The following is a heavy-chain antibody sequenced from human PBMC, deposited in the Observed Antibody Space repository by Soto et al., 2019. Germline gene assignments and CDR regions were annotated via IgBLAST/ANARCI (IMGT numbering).Heavy chain of an antibody. J-gene: IGHJ6*02. V-gene: IGHV3-23*01. Sequence: GGSLRLSCAASGFTFSSYAMSWVRQAPGEGLEWVSAISGSGGSTYYADSVKGRFTISRDNSKNTLYLQMNSLRAEDTAVYYCAKVAVQLLWFGEPATGMDVWGQGTTVTVSS. CDR1: GFTFSSYA. CDR3: AKVAVQLLWFGEPATGMDV. CDR2: ISGSGGST. D-gene: IGHD3-10*01.